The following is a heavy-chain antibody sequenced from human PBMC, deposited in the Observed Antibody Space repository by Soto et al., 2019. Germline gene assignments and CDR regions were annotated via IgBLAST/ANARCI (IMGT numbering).Heavy chain of an antibody. CDR2: IWYDGSNK. V-gene: IGHV3-33*01. D-gene: IGHD2-15*01. CDR1: GFTFSGYG. Sequence: GGSLRLSCAASGFTFSGYGMHWVRQAPGKGLEWVAVIWYDGSNKYYADSVKGRFTISRDNSKNTLYLQMNSLRAEDTAVYYCARPYCSGGSCYTYYFDYWGQGTLVTVSS. CDR3: ARPYCSGGSCYTYYFDY. J-gene: IGHJ4*02.